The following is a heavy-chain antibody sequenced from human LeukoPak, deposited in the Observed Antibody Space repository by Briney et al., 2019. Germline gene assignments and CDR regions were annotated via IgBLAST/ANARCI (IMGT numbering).Heavy chain of an antibody. CDR1: GGTFSSYA. J-gene: IGHJ3*02. CDR2: IIPIFGTA. Sequence: VASVKVSCKASGGTFSSYAISWVRQAPGQGLEWMGRIIPIFGTANYAQKFQGRVTMTRDTSTSTVYMELSSLRSEDAAVYYCARGFSSRAFDIWGQGTMVTVSS. V-gene: IGHV1-69*05. CDR3: ARGFSSRAFDI. D-gene: IGHD6-6*01.